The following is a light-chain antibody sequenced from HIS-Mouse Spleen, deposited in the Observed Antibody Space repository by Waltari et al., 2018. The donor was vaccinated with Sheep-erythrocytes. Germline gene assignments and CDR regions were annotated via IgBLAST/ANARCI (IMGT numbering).Light chain of an antibody. CDR3: CSYAGSYTYV. CDR1: SSDVGGYHY. Sequence: QSALTQPRPVSGSPGQSVTIPRTGTSSDVGGYHYVSWYQQHPGKAPKLMIYDVNKRPSAARDRFSGSKTGNTASLTISGRQAEDEADYYSCSYAGSYTYVVGSGTKVTDL. V-gene: IGLV2-11*01. CDR2: DVN. J-gene: IGLJ1*01.